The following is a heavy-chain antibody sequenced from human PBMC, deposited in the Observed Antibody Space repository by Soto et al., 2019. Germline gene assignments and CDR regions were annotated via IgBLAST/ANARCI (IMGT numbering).Heavy chain of an antibody. CDR3: VSFEDSSGWQQNDY. CDR1: GFPFSSYG. V-gene: IGHV3-33*01. CDR2: IWNDVSNK. J-gene: IGHJ4*02. Sequence: GGSLRLSCVASGFPFSSYGMHWVRQAPGKGLEWVAVIWNDVSNKYYADSVKGRFIISRDNSRNMLYLQMNSLTVEDTAVYYCVSFEDSSGWQQNDYWGQGTLVTVSS. D-gene: IGHD6-19*01.